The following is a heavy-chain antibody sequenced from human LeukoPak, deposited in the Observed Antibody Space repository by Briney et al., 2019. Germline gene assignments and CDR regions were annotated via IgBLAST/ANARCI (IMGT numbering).Heavy chain of an antibody. CDR2: INHSGSI. CDR1: GGSFSGYY. CDR3: ARGSEDYYDSSGLFDP. D-gene: IGHD3-22*01. J-gene: IGHJ5*02. Sequence: SETLSLTCAVYGGSFSGYYWSWIRQPPGKGLEWIGEINHSGSINYNPSLKSRVTISVDTSKNQFSLKLSSVTAADTAVYYCARGSEDYYDSSGLFDPWGQGTLVTVSS. V-gene: IGHV4-34*01.